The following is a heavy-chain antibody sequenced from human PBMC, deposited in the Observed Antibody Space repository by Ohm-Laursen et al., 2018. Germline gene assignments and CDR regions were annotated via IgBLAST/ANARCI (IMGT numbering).Heavy chain of an antibody. J-gene: IGHJ5*02. D-gene: IGHD2-15*01. CDR2: INPSGGST. CDR3: GREGGGCGGGSCYSGMDWFDP. Sequence: ASVKVSCKASGYTFTSYYMHWVRQAPGQGLEWMGIINPSGGSTSYAQKFQGRVTMTRDTSTSTVYMELGSLRSEDTAVYYCGREGGGCGGGSCYSGMDWFDPWGQGTLVTVSS. CDR1: GYTFTSYY. V-gene: IGHV1-46*01.